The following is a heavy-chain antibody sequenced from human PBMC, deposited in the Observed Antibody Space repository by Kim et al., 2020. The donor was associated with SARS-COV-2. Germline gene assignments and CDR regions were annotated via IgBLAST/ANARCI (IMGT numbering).Heavy chain of an antibody. Sequence: SETLSLTCAVYGGSFSGYYWSWIRQPPGKGLELIGEINHSGSTNYNPSLKSRVTISVDTSKNQFSLKLSSVTAADTAVYYCARKNGDYYYYGMDVWGQGTTVTVSS. V-gene: IGHV4-34*01. CDR1: GGSFSGYY. CDR2: INHSGST. CDR3: ARKNGDYYYYGMDV. J-gene: IGHJ6*02. D-gene: IGHD4-17*01.